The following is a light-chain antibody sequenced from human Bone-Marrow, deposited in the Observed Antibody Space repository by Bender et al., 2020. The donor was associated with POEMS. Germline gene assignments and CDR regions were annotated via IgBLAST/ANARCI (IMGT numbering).Light chain of an antibody. CDR3: QSADSSGIYV. Sequence: SYELTQPPSVSVSPGQTAGITCSGDKLGDKYVCWYQQKPGQSPVLVIYKDNERPSGIPERFSGSSSGTTVTLTISGVQAEDEADYYCQSADSSGIYVFGTGTKVTVL. CDR1: KLGDKY. V-gene: IGLV3-25*03. CDR2: KDN. J-gene: IGLJ1*01.